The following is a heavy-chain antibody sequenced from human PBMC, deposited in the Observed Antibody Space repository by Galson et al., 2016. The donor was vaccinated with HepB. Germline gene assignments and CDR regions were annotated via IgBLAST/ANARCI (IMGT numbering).Heavy chain of an antibody. CDR1: GASISSITW. Sequence: SETLSLTCAVSGASISSITWWRWVRQSPGKGLEWIGEIFHGGSIFYNPSLKRRVTISVDKSKNLSSLNLTSVTAADTAVYYCAFLWYDNSGYFPFYYHGLDVWGPGTTVTVSS. V-gene: IGHV4-4*02. CDR2: IFHGGSI. D-gene: IGHD3-22*01. J-gene: IGHJ6*02. CDR3: AFLWYDNSGYFPFYYHGLDV.